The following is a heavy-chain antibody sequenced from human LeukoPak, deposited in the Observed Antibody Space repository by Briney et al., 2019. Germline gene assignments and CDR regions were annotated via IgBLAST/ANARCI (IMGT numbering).Heavy chain of an antibody. CDR3: AKSPYTGSSYFSL. D-gene: IGHD1-1*01. Sequence: ASVKVSCKASGYIFTNYYLYWVRQAPGQGLEWMGWIDPTSGDTNSAQKFQGRVTMTRDTALSTAYLNLNDLTSDDTGIYFCAKSPYTGSSYFSLWGQGTLITVSS. CDR1: GYIFTNYY. V-gene: IGHV1-2*02. CDR2: IDPTSGDT. J-gene: IGHJ1*01.